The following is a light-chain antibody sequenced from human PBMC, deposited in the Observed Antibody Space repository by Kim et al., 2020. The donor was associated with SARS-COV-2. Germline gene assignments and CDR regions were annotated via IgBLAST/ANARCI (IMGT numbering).Light chain of an antibody. CDR3: LQDYNYPRT. V-gene: IGKV1-6*01. J-gene: IGKJ1*01. CDR2: AAS. Sequence: AIQITQSPSALSASIGDRVTITCRASQGIRNELGWYQQKPGRAPKLLIYAASSLQSGVPSRFSGSGSGTDFTLTISSLQPEDFATYYCLQDYNYPRTFGQGTKVEIK. CDR1: QGIRNE.